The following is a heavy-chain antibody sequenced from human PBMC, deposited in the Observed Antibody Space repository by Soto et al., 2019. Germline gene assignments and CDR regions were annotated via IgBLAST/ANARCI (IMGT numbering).Heavy chain of an antibody. J-gene: IGHJ4*02. V-gene: IGHV1-18*01. CDR2: MSAHNGNT. Sequence: QVHLVQAGAEVKKPGASVKVSCKGSGYGFTTYGITWLRKALGQGLEWMAWMSAHNGNTNYAQNLQGRVTVTRDTSTRTAYMELRSLRSDDTGLYYCARGKYGDYAGQGALVTVSS. CDR3: ARGKYGDY. CDR1: GYGFTTYG. D-gene: IGHD2-2*01.